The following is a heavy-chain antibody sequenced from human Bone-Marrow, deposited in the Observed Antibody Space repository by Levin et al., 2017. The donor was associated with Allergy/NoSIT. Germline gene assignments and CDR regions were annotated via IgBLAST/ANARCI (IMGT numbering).Heavy chain of an antibody. Sequence: GESLKISCKASGYTFTDYDINWVRQAAGQGLEWMGWMNPNSGNTGYAEKFQGRVTMTRDTSISTAYMELDNLRSDDTAVYYCAKARSNWNFLPLGWGQGTLVTVSS. CDR1: GYTFTDYD. V-gene: IGHV1-8*01. CDR3: AKARSNWNFLPLG. J-gene: IGHJ1*01. CDR2: MNPNSGNT. D-gene: IGHD1-7*01.